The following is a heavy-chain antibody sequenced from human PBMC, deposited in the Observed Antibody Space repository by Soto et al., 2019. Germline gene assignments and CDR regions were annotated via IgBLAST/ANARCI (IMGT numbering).Heavy chain of an antibody. V-gene: IGHV4-34*01. Sequence: QVQLQQWGAGLLKPSETLSLTCAVYGGSFSGYYWSWIRQPPGKGLEWIGEINHSGSTNYNPSLKSRVTISVDTSKHQFSLKLSSVTAADTAVYYCARVRAHYYGMDVWGQGTTVTVSS. J-gene: IGHJ6*02. CDR1: GGSFSGYY. CDR3: ARVRAHYYGMDV. CDR2: INHSGST.